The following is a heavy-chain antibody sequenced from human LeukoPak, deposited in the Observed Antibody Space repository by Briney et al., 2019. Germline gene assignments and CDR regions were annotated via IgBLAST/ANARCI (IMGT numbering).Heavy chain of an antibody. CDR1: GGTFSSYA. CDR3: AREYYYGSGKSATFFDY. V-gene: IGHV1-69*06. CDR2: IIPIFGTA. Sequence: SVKVSWKASGGTFSSYAISWVRQAPAQGLEWMGGIIPIFGTANYAQKFQGRVTITADKSTSTAYMELSSLRSEDTAVYYCAREYYYGSGKSATFFDYWGQGTLVTVSS. D-gene: IGHD3-10*01. J-gene: IGHJ4*02.